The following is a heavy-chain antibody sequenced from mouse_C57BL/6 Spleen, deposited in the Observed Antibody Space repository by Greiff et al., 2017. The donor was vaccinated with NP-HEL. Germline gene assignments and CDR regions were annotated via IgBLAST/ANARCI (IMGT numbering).Heavy chain of an antibody. D-gene: IGHD1-3*01. CDR1: GYSITSGYY. V-gene: IGHV3-6*01. CDR3: ASYIPLAY. CDR2: ISYDGSN. Sequence: EVKLMESGPGLVKPSQSLSLTCSVTGYSITSGYYWNWIRQFPGNKLEWMGYISYDGSNNYNPSLKNRISITRDTSKNQFFLKLNSVTTEDTATYYCASYIPLAYWGQGTLVTVSA. J-gene: IGHJ3*01.